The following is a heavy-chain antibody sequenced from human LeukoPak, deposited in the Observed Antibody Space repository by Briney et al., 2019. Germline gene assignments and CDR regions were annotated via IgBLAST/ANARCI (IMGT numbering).Heavy chain of an antibody. J-gene: IGHJ5*02. V-gene: IGHV3-23*01. CDR3: ARHDWFDP. CDR1: GFTFSSSA. Sequence: GGSLRLSCAASGFTFSSSAMSWVRQAPGKGLEWVSAISNNGGYTYYADSVQGRFTISRDNSKSTLCLQMNSLRAEDTAVYYCARHDWFDPWGRGTLVTVSS. CDR2: ISNNGGYT.